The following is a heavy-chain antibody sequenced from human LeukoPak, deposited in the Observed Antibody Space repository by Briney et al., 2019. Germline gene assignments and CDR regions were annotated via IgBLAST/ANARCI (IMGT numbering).Heavy chain of an antibody. V-gene: IGHV1-46*01. CDR2: INPSGGST. J-gene: IGHJ4*02. D-gene: IGHD2-15*01. CDR3: ARVGTDCSGGSCH. CDR1: GYTFTRDY. Sequence: GASVKVSCKASGYTFTRDYMHWVRQAPGQGLEWMGRINPSGGSTRYAQRFQGRVTMTRDTSTSTVYMELSSLRSEDTAVYYCARVGTDCSGGSCHWGQGTLVTVSS.